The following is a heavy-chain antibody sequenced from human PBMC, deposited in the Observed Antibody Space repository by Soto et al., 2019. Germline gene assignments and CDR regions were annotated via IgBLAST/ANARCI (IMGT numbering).Heavy chain of an antibody. CDR3: TTEREHNTSYNDY. D-gene: IGHD1-26*01. J-gene: IGHJ4*02. CDR1: EGTFSNAW. CDR2: IKSKTDGGTT. V-gene: IGHV3-15*01. Sequence: PVGSLRLACASYEGTFSNAWMSCVRHSPGKGLEWVGRIKSKTDGGTTDYAAPVKDRFTISRDDSKNTLYLQMNSLKTEDTAVYYFTTEREHNTSYNDYWCQGALVNVSS.